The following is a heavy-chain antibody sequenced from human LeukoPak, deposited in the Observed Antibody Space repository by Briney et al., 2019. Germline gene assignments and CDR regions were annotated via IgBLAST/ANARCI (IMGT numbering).Heavy chain of an antibody. Sequence: GGSLRLSCAASGFTFSTYAMSWVRQAPGKGLEWVSAISGTGDSTYYADSVKGRLTISRDNSKNTLYLQMNSLRAEDTAVYYCARGSRKITIFGVVTRANWFDPWGQGTLVTVSS. D-gene: IGHD3-3*01. J-gene: IGHJ5*02. V-gene: IGHV3-23*01. CDR1: GFTFSTYA. CDR3: ARGSRKITIFGVVTRANWFDP. CDR2: ISGTGDST.